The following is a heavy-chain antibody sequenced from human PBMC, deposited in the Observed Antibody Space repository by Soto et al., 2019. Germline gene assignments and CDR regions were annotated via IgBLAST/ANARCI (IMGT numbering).Heavy chain of an antibody. D-gene: IGHD1-26*01. Sequence: EVQLVESGGGLVQPGGSQRLSCAASGFTFSDHYMDWVRQAPGKGLEWVGRIRNKANSYTTDYAASVKGRVTISRDDSKDSLYLQMKSMTTEDTAIYYCARDSGKGAYFDYWGHGTLATVSS. CDR2: IRNKANSYTT. V-gene: IGHV3-72*01. CDR1: GFTFSDHY. CDR3: ARDSGKGAYFDY. J-gene: IGHJ4*01.